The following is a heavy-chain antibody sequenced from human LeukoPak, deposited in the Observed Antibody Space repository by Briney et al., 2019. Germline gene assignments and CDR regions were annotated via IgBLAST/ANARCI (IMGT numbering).Heavy chain of an antibody. V-gene: IGHV1-2*02. J-gene: IGHJ4*02. CDR2: MHPNSGGT. CDR3: ASLAHFDGSTYYPDF. D-gene: IGHD3-22*01. Sequence: ASVKVSCKASGYTFSDYYLHWLRQAPGQGLEWMGWMHPNSGGTNYAQKFQGRVTMTRDTSITTAYMDLSRLTSDDTALYYCASLAHFDGSTYYPDFWGQGTLVTVSS. CDR1: GYTFSDYY.